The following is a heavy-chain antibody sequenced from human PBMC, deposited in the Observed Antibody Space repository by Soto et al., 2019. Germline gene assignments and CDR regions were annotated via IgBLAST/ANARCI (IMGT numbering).Heavy chain of an antibody. J-gene: IGHJ4*02. Sequence: QVQLVESGGGVVQPGRSLRVSCAASGFTFSIYAMHWVRQAPGTGLEWVAVISYDGTKTYYADSVKGRFTISRDNSKNTEYLQMNIRSDEDTAAYYCSIARGRRGQWLIDPFDYWGQGTLVTVSP. CDR3: SIARGRRGQWLIDPFDY. CDR1: GFTFSIYA. CDR2: ISYDGTKT. V-gene: IGHV3-30*03. D-gene: IGHD6-19*01.